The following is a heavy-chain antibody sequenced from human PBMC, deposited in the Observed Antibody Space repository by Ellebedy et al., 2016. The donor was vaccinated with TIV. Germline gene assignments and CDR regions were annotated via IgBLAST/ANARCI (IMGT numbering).Heavy chain of an antibody. J-gene: IGHJ6*02. CDR2: ISAYNGNT. CDR3: ARVDSSGYLVGAWGYYYYGMDV. CDR1: GYTFTSYG. D-gene: IGHD6-19*01. V-gene: IGHV1-18*04. Sequence: ASVKVSCXASGYTFTSYGISWVRQAPGQGLEWMGWISAYNGNTNYAQKLQGRVTMTTDTSTSTAYMELRSLRSDDTAVYYCARVDSSGYLVGAWGYYYYGMDVWGQGTTVTVSS.